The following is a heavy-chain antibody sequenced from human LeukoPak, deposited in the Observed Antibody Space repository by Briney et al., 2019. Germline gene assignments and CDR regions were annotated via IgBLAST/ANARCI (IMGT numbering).Heavy chain of an antibody. D-gene: IGHD5-18*01. CDR2: INHSGGT. CDR3: ARAISGYSYGYPISGYFDY. CDR1: GGSFSGCY. V-gene: IGHV4-34*01. Sequence: SETLSLTCAVYGGSFSGCYWSWIRQPPGKGLEWIGEINHSGGTNYNPSLKSRVTISVDTSKNQFSLKLSSVTAADTAVYYCARAISGYSYGYPISGYFDYWGQGTLVTVSS. J-gene: IGHJ4*02.